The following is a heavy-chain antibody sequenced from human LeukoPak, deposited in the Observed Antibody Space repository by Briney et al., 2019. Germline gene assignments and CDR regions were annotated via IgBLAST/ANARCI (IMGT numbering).Heavy chain of an antibody. CDR2: ISYDGSNK. Sequence: PGGSLRLSCAASGFTFSSYGMHWVRQAPGKGLEWVAVISYDGSNKYYADSVKGRFTISRDNSKNTLYLQMNSLRAEDTAVYYCAKASRGYSYGGFDYWGQGTLVTVSS. J-gene: IGHJ4*02. CDR3: AKASRGYSYGGFDY. CDR1: GFTFSSYG. V-gene: IGHV3-30*18. D-gene: IGHD5-18*01.